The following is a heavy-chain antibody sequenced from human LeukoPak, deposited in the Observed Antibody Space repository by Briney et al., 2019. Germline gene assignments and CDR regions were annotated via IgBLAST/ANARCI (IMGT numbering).Heavy chain of an antibody. CDR3: ARHSPLCSGGSCYFDY. J-gene: IGHJ4*02. Sequence: SETLSLTCTVSGGGSINSYYWSWIRQSPGKGLERVGYVSSSGSISFHPSLKSRVTISLDTSKNQFSLKLRSVTAADTAVYYCARHSPLCSGGSCYFDYWGQGTLVTVSS. CDR2: VSSSGSI. D-gene: IGHD2-15*01. CDR1: GGGSINSYY. V-gene: IGHV4-59*08.